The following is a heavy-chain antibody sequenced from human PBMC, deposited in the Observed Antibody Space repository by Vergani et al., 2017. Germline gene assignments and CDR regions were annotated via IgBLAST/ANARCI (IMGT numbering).Heavy chain of an antibody. Sequence: QVQLVESGGGVVQPGRSLRLSCAASGFTFSSYGMHWVRQAPGKGLEWVAVISYDGSNKYYADSVKGRFTISRDNSKNTLYLQMNSLRAEDTAVYYCASSMVRGIVHYYYGMDVWGQGTTVTVSS. CDR2: ISYDGSNK. D-gene: IGHD3-10*01. CDR1: GFTFSSYG. J-gene: IGHJ6*02. V-gene: IGHV3-30*03. CDR3: ASSMVRGIVHYYYGMDV.